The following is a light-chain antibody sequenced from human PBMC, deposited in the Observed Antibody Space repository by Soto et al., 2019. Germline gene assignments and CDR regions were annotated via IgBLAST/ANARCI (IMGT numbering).Light chain of an antibody. CDR1: SSDVGGYNY. Sequence: QSALTQPASVSGSPGQSITISCTGTSSDVGGYNYVSWYQQHPGKAPKLMIYEVTNRPSGVSNRFSGSKSGNTASLTISGLQAEDEADYYCGSYTTTRGVFGTGTKVTAL. J-gene: IGLJ1*01. CDR3: GSYTTTRGV. CDR2: EVT. V-gene: IGLV2-14*03.